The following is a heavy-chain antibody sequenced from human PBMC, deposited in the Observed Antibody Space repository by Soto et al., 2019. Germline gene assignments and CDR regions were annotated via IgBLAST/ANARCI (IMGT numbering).Heavy chain of an antibody. CDR2: IYSGGST. Sequence: GGSLRLSCAASGFTFSIYTMSWVRQAPGKGLEWVSVIYSGGSTYYADSVKGRFTISRDNSKNTLYLQMNSLRAEDTAVYYCARYSGYIYYFDYWGQGTLVTVSS. D-gene: IGHD3-22*01. J-gene: IGHJ4*02. CDR1: GFTFSIYT. V-gene: IGHV3-53*01. CDR3: ARYSGYIYYFDY.